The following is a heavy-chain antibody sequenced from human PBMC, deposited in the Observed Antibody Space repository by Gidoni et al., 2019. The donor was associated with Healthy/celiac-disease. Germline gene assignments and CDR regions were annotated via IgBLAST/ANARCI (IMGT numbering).Heavy chain of an antibody. J-gene: IGHJ2*01. V-gene: IGHV3-7*03. CDR3: ARRDGDYVYWYFDL. CDR2: IKQDGSEK. D-gene: IGHD4-17*01. Sequence: EVQLVESGGGLVQPGGSLRLSCAAYGFTFSSYWMSWVRQAPGKGLEWVANIKQDGSEKYYVDSVKGRFTISRDNAKNSLYLQMNSLRAEDTAVYYCARRDGDYVYWYFDLWGRGTLVTVSS. CDR1: GFTFSSYW.